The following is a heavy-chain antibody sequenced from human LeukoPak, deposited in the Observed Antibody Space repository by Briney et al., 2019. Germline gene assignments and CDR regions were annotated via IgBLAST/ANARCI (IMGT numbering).Heavy chain of an antibody. J-gene: IGHJ4*02. CDR1: GGSISSYY. D-gene: IGHD3-10*01. CDR2: IYYSGST. V-gene: IGHV4-59*08. CDR3: ARLGSDDY. Sequence: SSETLSLTCTVSGGSISSYYWSWIRQPPGKGLEWIGYIYYSGSTNYNPSLKSRVTISVDTSKNQFSLKLSSVTAADTAVYYCARLGSDDYWGQGTLVTVSS.